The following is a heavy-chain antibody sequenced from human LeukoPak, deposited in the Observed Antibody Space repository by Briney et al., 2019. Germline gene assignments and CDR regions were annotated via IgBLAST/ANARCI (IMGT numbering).Heavy chain of an antibody. CDR3: ARDIVVVPAAPNDAFDI. J-gene: IGHJ3*02. Sequence: SETLSLTCTVSGGSITTYYWSWIRQPPGKGLEWIGYIYYSRATMYNPSLKSRVTISMDTSKSQLSLKVNSVTAADTAVYYCARDIVVVPAAPNDAFDIWGQGTMVTVSS. CDR1: GGSITTYY. D-gene: IGHD2-2*01. V-gene: IGHV4-59*12. CDR2: IYYSRAT.